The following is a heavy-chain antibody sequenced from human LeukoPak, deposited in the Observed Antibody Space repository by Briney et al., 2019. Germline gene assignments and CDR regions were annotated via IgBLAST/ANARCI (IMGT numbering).Heavy chain of an antibody. Sequence: SETLSLTRSVDSGSISRTTYDWGWLRHPPGKGLEWIGRISYSGSTSYNPSLKTRVTISIYSSKNPFSLGLSSLTTADTAMYYCLGYEGGTMFFYWGQGTLVAVSS. J-gene: IGHJ4*02. D-gene: IGHD3-10*02. CDR3: LGYEGGTMFFY. CDR1: SGSISRTTYD. CDR2: ISYSGST. V-gene: IGHV4-39*01.